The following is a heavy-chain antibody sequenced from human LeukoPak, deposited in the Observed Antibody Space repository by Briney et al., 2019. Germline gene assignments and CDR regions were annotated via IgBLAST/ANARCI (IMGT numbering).Heavy chain of an antibody. Sequence: ASVKVSCKASGYTFTSYGISWVRQAPGQGLEWMGWINPNSGGTNYAQKFQGRVTMTRDTSISTAYMELSRLRSDDTAVYYCARGGVPAAIHYYYYYYMDVWGEGTTVTVSS. CDR1: GYTFTSYG. CDR3: ARGGVPAAIHYYYYYYMDV. V-gene: IGHV1-2*02. CDR2: INPNSGGT. D-gene: IGHD2-2*01. J-gene: IGHJ6*03.